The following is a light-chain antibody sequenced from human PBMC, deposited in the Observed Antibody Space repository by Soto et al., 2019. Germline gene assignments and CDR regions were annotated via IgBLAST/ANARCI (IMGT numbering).Light chain of an antibody. CDR3: SSYTSSSTLV. V-gene: IGLV2-14*01. CDR2: EVT. CDR1: SSDIGRYNF. J-gene: IGLJ2*01. Sequence: QSALTQPASVSGSPGQSITISCTGTSSDIGRYNFVSWYQQHPGKAPKLMIYEVTNRPSGVSNRFSGSKSGNTASLTISGLQAGDEADYYCSSYTSSSTLVFGGGTKLTVL.